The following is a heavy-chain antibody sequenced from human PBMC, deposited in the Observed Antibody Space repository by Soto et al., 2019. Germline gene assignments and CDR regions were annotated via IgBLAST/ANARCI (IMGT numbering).Heavy chain of an antibody. J-gene: IGHJ4*02. V-gene: IGHV1-69*13. CDR1: GGTFSSYA. CDR3: ARGSGYSSSWSPFDC. CDR2: IIPIFGTA. D-gene: IGHD6-13*01. Sequence: ASVKVSCKASGGTFSSYAISCVRQAPGQGLEWMGGIIPIFGTANYAQKFQGRVTITADESTSTAYMELSSLRSEDTAVYYCARGSGYSSSWSPFDCWGQGTLVTVSS.